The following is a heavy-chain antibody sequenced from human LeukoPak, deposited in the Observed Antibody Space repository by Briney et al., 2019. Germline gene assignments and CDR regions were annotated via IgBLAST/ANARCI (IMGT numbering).Heavy chain of an antibody. CDR2: NRDKSKSYTT. Sequence: GGSLRLSCAASGFTFGSCWMDWVRQAPGKGLEWVGRNRDKSKSYTTDYAASVRGRFTISRDDSKNSLYLQMYSLKTEDTAVYFCTRPSYYDSRGYSTNGFDIWGQGTMVTVSS. J-gene: IGHJ3*02. CDR1: GFTFGSCW. CDR3: TRPSYYDSRGYSTNGFDI. V-gene: IGHV3-72*01. D-gene: IGHD3-22*01.